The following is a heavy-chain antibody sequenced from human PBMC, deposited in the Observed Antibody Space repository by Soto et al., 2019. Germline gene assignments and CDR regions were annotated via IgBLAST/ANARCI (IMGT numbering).Heavy chain of an antibody. D-gene: IGHD3-22*01. CDR1: GYTFTTYA. CDR2: INAGNGNT. Sequence: ASVKVSCKASGYTFTTYAIHWVRQAPGQAPGQRLEWMGWINAGNGNTKYSQRFQGRVTIARDTSASTAYMELSRLTSEDTAVYYCATYDSSGLAFWGQGTLVTVSS. CDR3: ATYDSSGLAF. V-gene: IGHV1-3*01. J-gene: IGHJ4*02.